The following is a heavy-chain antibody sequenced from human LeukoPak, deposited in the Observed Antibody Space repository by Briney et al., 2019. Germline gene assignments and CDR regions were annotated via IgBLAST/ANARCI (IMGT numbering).Heavy chain of an antibody. CDR2: ISGSGGST. CDR1: GFTFSSYA. J-gene: IGHJ4*02. CDR3: AKDPDYDSSGYQPE. D-gene: IGHD3-22*01. Sequence: PGGSLRLPCAASGFTFSSYAMSWVRQAPGKGLEWVSAISGSGGSTYYADSVKGRFTISRDNSKNTLYLQMNSLRAEDTAVYYCAKDPDYDSSGYQPEWGQGTLVTVSS. V-gene: IGHV3-23*01.